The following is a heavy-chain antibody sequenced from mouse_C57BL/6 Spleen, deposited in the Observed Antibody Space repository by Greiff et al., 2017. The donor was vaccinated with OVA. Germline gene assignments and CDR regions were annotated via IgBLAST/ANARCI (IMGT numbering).Heavy chain of an antibody. V-gene: IGHV1-54*01. Sequence: VQLQQSGAELVRPGTSVTVSCKASGYAFTNYLIEWVKQRPGQGLEWIGVINPGSGGTNYNEKFKGKATLTADKSSSTAYMQLSSLTSEDSAVYFCARTRGNYYDDWFAYWGQGTLVTVSA. D-gene: IGHD1-1*01. CDR1: GYAFTNYL. J-gene: IGHJ3*01. CDR3: ARTRGNYYDDWFAY. CDR2: INPGSGGT.